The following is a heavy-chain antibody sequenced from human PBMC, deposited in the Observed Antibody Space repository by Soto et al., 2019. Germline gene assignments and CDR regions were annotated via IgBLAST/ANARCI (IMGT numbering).Heavy chain of an antibody. D-gene: IGHD3-22*01. CDR1: GYTFTSYG. J-gene: IGHJ5*02. V-gene: IGHV1-18*04. CDR2: ISAYNGNT. CDR3: AITYYYDSSGAAWFDP. Sequence: QVQLVQSGAEVKKPGASVKVSCKASGYTFTSYGISWVRQAPGQGLEWMGWISAYNGNTNYAQKLQGRVTMTTDTSTSTAYMELGSLRSDDTAVYYCAITYYYDSSGAAWFDPWGQGTLVTVSS.